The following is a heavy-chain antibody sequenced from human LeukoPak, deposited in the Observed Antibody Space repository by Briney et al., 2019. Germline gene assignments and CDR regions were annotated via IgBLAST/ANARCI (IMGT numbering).Heavy chain of an antibody. Sequence: ASVKVSCKASGYTFTSYGISWVRQAPGQGLEWVGWISAYNGNTNYAQKLQGRVTMTTDTSTSTAYMELRSLRSDDTAVYYCAVMVYAENWFDPWGQGTLVTVSS. D-gene: IGHD2-8*01. J-gene: IGHJ5*02. CDR3: AVMVYAENWFDP. CDR1: GYTFTSYG. V-gene: IGHV1-18*01. CDR2: ISAYNGNT.